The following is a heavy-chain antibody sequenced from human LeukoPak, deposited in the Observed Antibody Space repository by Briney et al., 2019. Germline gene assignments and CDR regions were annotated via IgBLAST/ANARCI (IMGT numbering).Heavy chain of an antibody. D-gene: IGHD5-12*01. CDR3: ATLDNGYSGYDEVDY. Sequence: ASVKVSCKVSGYTLTELSMHWVRQAPGKGLEWMGGFDPEDGETIYAQKFQGRVTMTEDTSTDTAYMELSSLRSEDTAVYYCATLDNGYSGYDEVDYWGQGTLVTVSS. J-gene: IGHJ4*02. CDR1: GYTLTELS. CDR2: FDPEDGET. V-gene: IGHV1-24*01.